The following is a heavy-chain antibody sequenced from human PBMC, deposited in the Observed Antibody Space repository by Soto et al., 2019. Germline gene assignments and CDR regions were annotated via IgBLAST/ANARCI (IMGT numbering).Heavy chain of an antibody. V-gene: IGHV3-48*01. CDR3: AKRGAGHFDY. Sequence: PGGSLRLSCAASGFTFSSYSMNWVRQAPGKGLEWVSYISSSSSTIYYADSVKGRFTISRDNSKNTLYLQMNSLRAEDTAVYYCAKRGAGHFDYWGQGTLVTVSS. CDR1: GFTFSSYS. CDR2: ISSSSSTI. D-gene: IGHD6-19*01. J-gene: IGHJ4*02.